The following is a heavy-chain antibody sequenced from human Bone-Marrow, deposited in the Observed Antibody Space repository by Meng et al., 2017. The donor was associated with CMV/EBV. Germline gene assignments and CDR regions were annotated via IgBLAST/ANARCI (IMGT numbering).Heavy chain of an antibody. V-gene: IGHV4-61*01. Sequence: GSLRLSCSVSGSAVSSGSYYWSWIRQPPGKGLEWIGYIYYSVRTNYNPSHKSRVTISVDTSKNQFSLKLSSVTAADTAVYYCARDSVPNPLWFGELLSRYYYYYYGMDVWGQGTTVTVSS. CDR1: GSAVSSGSYY. J-gene: IGHJ6*02. D-gene: IGHD3-10*01. CDR2: IYYSVRT. CDR3: ARDSVPNPLWFGELLSRYYYYYYGMDV.